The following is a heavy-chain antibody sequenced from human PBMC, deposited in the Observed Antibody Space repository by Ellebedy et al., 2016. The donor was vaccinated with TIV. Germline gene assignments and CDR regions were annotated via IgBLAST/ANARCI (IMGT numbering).Heavy chain of an antibody. CDR2: ISYDGTNI. Sequence: PGRSLRLSCAAPGFTFQTYGMHWARPAPGEALDWVDFISYDGTNIYYTDSVKGRFTISRDTSKSSLYLKMKSLRLDDTGVYFCAKDRMQKENMHDYGMDVWGQGTTVTVSS. CDR3: AKDRMQKENMHDYGMDV. CDR1: GFTFQTYG. V-gene: IGHV3-30*18. J-gene: IGHJ6*02. D-gene: IGHD2-2*01.